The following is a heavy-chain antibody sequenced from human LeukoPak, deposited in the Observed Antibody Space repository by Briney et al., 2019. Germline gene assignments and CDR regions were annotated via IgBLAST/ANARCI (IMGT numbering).Heavy chain of an antibody. J-gene: IGHJ5*02. V-gene: IGHV1-18*01. D-gene: IGHD5-12*01. Sequence: GASVKVSCKASGYTFTSYGISWVRQAPGQGLDWMGWISAYNGYTNYAQKLQGRVTMTTDTSTSTAYMELRSLRSDDTAVYYCARADVDMENWFDPWGQGTLVTVSS. CDR2: ISAYNGYT. CDR1: GYTFTSYG. CDR3: ARADVDMENWFDP.